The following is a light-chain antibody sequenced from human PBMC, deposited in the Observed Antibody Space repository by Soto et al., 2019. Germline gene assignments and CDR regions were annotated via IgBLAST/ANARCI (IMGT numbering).Light chain of an antibody. CDR3: QQRSDWPST. CDR2: DTP. V-gene: IGKV3-11*01. J-gene: IGKJ4*01. Sequence: EIVLTQSPAPLVWTPGDRATLSCRPSQGFASYLAGHQMRPGQAPRLLINDTPNRATGIPARFSGSGSGTDFTLTISSLEPEDFAVYYCQQRSDWPSTFGGGTKVEIK. CDR1: QGFASY.